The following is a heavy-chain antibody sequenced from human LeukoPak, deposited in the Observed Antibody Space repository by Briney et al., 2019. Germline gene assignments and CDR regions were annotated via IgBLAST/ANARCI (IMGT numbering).Heavy chain of an antibody. CDR1: GGSFRGYY. Sequence: SETLSLTCAVYGGSFRGYYWSWIRQPPGKGLEWIGEINHSGSTNYNPSLKSRVTISVDTSKNQFSLKLSSVTAADTAVYYCARGRMVRGVIITPNWFDPWGQGTLVTVSS. CDR2: INHSGST. V-gene: IGHV4-34*01. CDR3: ARGRMVRGVIITPNWFDP. D-gene: IGHD3-10*01. J-gene: IGHJ5*02.